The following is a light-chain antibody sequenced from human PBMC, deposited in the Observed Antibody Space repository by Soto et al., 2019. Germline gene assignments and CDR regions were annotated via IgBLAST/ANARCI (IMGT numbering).Light chain of an antibody. CDR3: VSFAGGTYV. Sequence: QSALTQPPSASGSPGQSVTISCTGTSSDVGAYIFVSWYQQHPGKAPKLMVYDVNRRPPGVPDRFFGSKSGNTASLTVSGLQAEVEADYYCVSFAGGTYVFGTGTKLTVL. J-gene: IGLJ1*01. V-gene: IGLV2-8*01. CDR2: DVN. CDR1: SSDVGAYIF.